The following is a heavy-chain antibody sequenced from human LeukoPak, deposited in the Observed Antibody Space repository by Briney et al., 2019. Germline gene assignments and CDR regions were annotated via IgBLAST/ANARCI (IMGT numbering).Heavy chain of an antibody. CDR3: AKGGCASFFDT. J-gene: IGHJ5*02. CDR1: GFTFSEHS. CDR2: IKRDGSNT. Sequence: GGSLRLYCEASGFTFSEHSMSWVGQAPGKGLEWVSTIKRDGSNTYYTDSVEGRFTISRDNSKNTLYLEMNTLRAEDTAVYYCAKGGCASFFDTWGRGTQVTVSS. V-gene: IGHV3-23*05. D-gene: IGHD1-26*01.